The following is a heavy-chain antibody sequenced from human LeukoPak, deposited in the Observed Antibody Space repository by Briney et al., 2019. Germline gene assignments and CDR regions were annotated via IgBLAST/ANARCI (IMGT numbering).Heavy chain of an antibody. J-gene: IGHJ4*02. CDR2: ISYDGSNK. CDR1: GFTFSGYA. CDR3: ARTTTGYSSGWSGELDY. V-gene: IGHV3-30*04. D-gene: IGHD6-19*01. Sequence: GGSLRLSCAASGFTFSGYAIHWVRQAPGKGLEWVAVISYDGSNKYYADSVKGRLTISGDDSKNTLYLQMNSLRAEDTAVYYCARTTTGYSSGWSGELDYWGQGTLVTVSS.